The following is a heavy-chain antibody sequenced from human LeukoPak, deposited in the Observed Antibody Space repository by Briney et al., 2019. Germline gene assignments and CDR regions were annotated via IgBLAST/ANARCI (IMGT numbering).Heavy chain of an antibody. CDR2: ISGGGDST. V-gene: IGHV3-23*01. D-gene: IGHD1-14*01. CDR3: AKVFVLMRGTPENWFDP. CDR1: GFTFTTYG. J-gene: IGHJ5*02. Sequence: GGSLRLSCAASGFTFTTYGMSWVRQAPGKGLEWVSAISGGGDSTYYADSVKGRFTISRGNSKNTLYLQMTSLRVEDTAVYFCAKVFVLMRGTPENWFDPWGQGTLVTVSS.